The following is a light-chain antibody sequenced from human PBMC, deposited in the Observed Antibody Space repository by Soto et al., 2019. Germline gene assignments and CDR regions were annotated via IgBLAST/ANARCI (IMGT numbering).Light chain of an antibody. Sequence: IVWTQSPATLSLSPGARATLSCMASQSIGTYLAWYQQKPGQAPRLLIYDASNRATGIPARFSGSGSGTEFTLTISSVQSEDFAVYYCQQYNNWPRTFGQGTKVDIK. CDR2: DAS. CDR1: QSIGTY. J-gene: IGKJ1*01. CDR3: QQYNNWPRT. V-gene: IGKV3D-15*01.